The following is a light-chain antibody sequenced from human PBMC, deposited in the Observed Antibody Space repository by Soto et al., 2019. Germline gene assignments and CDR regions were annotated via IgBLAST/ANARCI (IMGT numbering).Light chain of an antibody. CDR2: WAS. J-gene: IGKJ1*01. V-gene: IGKV4-1*01. Sequence: DIVMTQSPDSLAVSLSERATINCKSSQSVLYSSNNKNYFAWYQQKPGQPPKLLIYWASTRESGVPDRFSGSGSGTDFALTISSLQAEDVAVYYCQQYYSTPPTFGQGTKVEIK. CDR3: QQYYSTPPT. CDR1: QSVLYSSNNKNY.